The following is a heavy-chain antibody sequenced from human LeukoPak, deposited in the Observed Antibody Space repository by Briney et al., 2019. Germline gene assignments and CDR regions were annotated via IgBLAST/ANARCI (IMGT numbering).Heavy chain of an antibody. Sequence: GGSLRLSCAASGFTFSSYAMHWVRQAPGKGLEWVAVISYDGSNKYYADSVKGRFTISRDNSKNTLYLQMNSLRAEDTAVYYCARGRTDDYGDYFDYWGQGTLVTVSS. D-gene: IGHD4-17*01. CDR2: ISYDGSNK. CDR3: ARGRTDDYGDYFDY. CDR1: GFTFSSYA. J-gene: IGHJ4*02. V-gene: IGHV3-30*14.